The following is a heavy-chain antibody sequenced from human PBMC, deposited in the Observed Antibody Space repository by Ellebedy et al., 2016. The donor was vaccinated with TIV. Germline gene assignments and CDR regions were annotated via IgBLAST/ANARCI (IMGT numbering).Heavy chain of an antibody. D-gene: IGHD2-2*01. CDR1: GGSVSSGSYY. CDR3: ARDRVPARYYYYYMDV. CDR2: IYYSGST. J-gene: IGHJ6*03. V-gene: IGHV4-61*01. Sequence: SETLSLXXTVSGGSVSSGSYYWSWIRQPPGKGLEWIGYIYYSGSTNYNPSLKSRVTISVDTSKNQFSLKLSSLTAADTAVYYCARDRVPARYYYYYMDVWGKGTTVTVSS.